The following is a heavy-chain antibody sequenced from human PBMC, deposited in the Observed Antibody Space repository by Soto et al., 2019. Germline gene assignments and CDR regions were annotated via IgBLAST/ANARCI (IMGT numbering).Heavy chain of an antibody. V-gene: IGHV1-2*04. J-gene: IGHJ4*02. CDR3: ARGGGDIVLVPAPLNPFAY. D-gene: IGHD2-2*01. CDR2: INPNSGDT. Sequence: GASVKVSCKASGYTFTSYYMHWVRQAPGQGLEWMGWINPNSGDTNYAQKFQGWVTMTRDTSISTAYMELSRLRSDDTAVYYCARGGGDIVLVPAPLNPFAYWGQGTLVTVSS. CDR1: GYTFTSYY.